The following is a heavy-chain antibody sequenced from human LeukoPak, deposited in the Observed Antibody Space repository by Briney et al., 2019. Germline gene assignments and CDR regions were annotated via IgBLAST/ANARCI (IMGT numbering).Heavy chain of an antibody. CDR1: GFTFSSYA. V-gene: IGHV3-23*01. D-gene: IGHD5-24*01. CDR3: ARVEMATIGYYFDY. J-gene: IGHJ4*02. CDR2: ISGSGGST. Sequence: GGSLRLSCAASGFTFSSYAMSWVRQAPGKGLEWVSAISGSGGSTYYADSVKGRFTISRDNAKNSLYLQMNSLRAEDTAVYYCARVEMATIGYYFDYWGQGTLVTVSS.